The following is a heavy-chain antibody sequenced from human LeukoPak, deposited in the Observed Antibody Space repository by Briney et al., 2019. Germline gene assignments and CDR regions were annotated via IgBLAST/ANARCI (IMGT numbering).Heavy chain of an antibody. V-gene: IGHV3-43*01. J-gene: IGHJ4*02. D-gene: IGHD3-10*02. CDR2: AGWAGGTT. Sequence: GGSLRLSCATSGFNFDRYTIHWVRQAPGKGLEWVSLAGWAGGTTFYSDSVRGRFTISRDSGRESVYLQMNSLTTDDTAFYFCAKELDTMFFDYWGQGALVTVSS. CDR1: GFNFDRYT. CDR3: AKELDTMFFDY.